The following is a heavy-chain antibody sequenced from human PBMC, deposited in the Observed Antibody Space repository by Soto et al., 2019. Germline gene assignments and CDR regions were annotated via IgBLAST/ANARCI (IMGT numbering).Heavy chain of an antibody. J-gene: IGHJ4*02. CDR2: ISYDGSNK. V-gene: IGHV3-30*18. CDR1: GFTFSSYG. CDR3: AKDTRWRDFSGSLGAG. Sequence: PGGSLRLSCAASGFTFSSYGMHWVRQAPGKGLEWVAVISYDGSNKYYADSVKGRFTISRDNSKNTLYLQMNSLRAEDTAVYYCAKDTRWRDFSGSLGAGWGQGTLVTVSS. D-gene: IGHD1-26*01.